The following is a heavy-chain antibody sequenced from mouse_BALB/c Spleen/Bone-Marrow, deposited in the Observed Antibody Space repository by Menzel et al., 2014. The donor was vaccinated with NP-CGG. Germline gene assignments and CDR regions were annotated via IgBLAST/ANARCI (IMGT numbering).Heavy chain of an antibody. CDR3: ARRGDYYGAMDY. CDR1: GYTFTNYW. J-gene: IGHJ4*01. CDR2: INPTNGRS. D-gene: IGHD1-1*01. V-gene: IGHV1S81*02. Sequence: QVQLQQSGAELVKPGASVKLSCEASGYTFTNYWMHWVNQRPGQGLEWIGEINPTNGRSNYNEKFKSKATLTVGKSSSTAYMQLSSLTSEDSAVYYCARRGDYYGAMDYWGQGTSVTVSS.